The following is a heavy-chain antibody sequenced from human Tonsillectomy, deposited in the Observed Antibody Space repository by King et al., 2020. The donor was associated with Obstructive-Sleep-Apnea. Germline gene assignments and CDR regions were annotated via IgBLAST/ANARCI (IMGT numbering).Heavy chain of an antibody. CDR2: IKQDGSEK. J-gene: IGHJ4*02. CDR1: GFTFSSYW. Sequence: VQLVESGGGLDQPGGSLRLSCAASGFTFSSYWMSWVRQAPGKGLEWVANIKQDGSEKYYVDSVKGRFTISRDNAKNSLYLQMNSLRAEDTAVYYCARGIREAAASLGYWGQGTLVTVSS. CDR3: ARGIREAAASLGY. D-gene: IGHD6-13*01. V-gene: IGHV3-7*03.